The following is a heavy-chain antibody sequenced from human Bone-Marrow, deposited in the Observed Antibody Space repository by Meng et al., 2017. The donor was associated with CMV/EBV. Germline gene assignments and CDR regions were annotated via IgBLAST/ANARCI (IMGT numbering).Heavy chain of an antibody. V-gene: IGHV2-5*02. CDR1: GFSFSTSGVG. Sequence: AWKGSGPALWKPTQTLTLTCTFSGFSFSTSGVGVGWSRQPPGKALEWLALIYWDDYKRYSPSLKSRLTITKDTSKNQVVLTMTNMDPVDTATYYCAHITPRPGWIAYWGQGTLVTVSS. CDR2: IYWDDYK. J-gene: IGHJ4*02. D-gene: IGHD6-6*01. CDR3: AHITPRPGWIAY.